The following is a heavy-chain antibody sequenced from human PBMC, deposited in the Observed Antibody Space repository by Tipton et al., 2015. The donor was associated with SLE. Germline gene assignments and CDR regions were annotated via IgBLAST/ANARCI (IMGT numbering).Heavy chain of an antibody. Sequence: TLSLTCTVSGGSVNTGGCSWTWIRQPPGKGLECIGYIYQDGSTYYNPSLRSRVTISLDRSKNQFSLKLTSLTAADTAVYYCARGRRVVTSQLWSNHYFHYMDVWGMWTTVTVSS. V-gene: IGHV4-30-2*01. CDR2: IYQDGST. D-gene: IGHD5-18*01. J-gene: IGHJ6*03. CDR1: GGSVNTGGCS. CDR3: ARGRRVVTSQLWSNHYFHYMDV.